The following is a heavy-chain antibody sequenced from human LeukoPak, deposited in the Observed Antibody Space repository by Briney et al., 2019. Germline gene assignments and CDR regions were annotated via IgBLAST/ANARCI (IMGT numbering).Heavy chain of an antibody. CDR1: GYTFTSYA. CDR2: IDAGNGNT. J-gene: IGHJ5*02. CDR3: ARARRVVTAIPHWFDP. Sequence: ASVKVSCKASGYTFTSYAMHWVRQAPGQRLEWMGWIDAGNGNTKYSQKFQGRVTITRDTSASTAYMELSSLRSEDTAVYYCARARRVVTAIPHWFDPWGQGTLVTVSS. D-gene: IGHD2-21*02. V-gene: IGHV1-3*01.